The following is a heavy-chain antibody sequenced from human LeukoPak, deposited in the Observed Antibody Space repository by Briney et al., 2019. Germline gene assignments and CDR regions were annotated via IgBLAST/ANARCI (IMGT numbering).Heavy chain of an antibody. Sequence: PSETLSLTCTVSGGSISGYYWSWIRQPAGKGLEWIGRIYTGGSTNYNPSLESRVAMSVDTSKNQFSLTLNSVTAADTAVYYCARGVSGVTAEAFDYWGQGTLVTVSS. CDR3: ARGVSGVTAEAFDY. CDR1: GGSISGYY. D-gene: IGHD2-21*02. J-gene: IGHJ4*02. V-gene: IGHV4-4*07. CDR2: IYTGGST.